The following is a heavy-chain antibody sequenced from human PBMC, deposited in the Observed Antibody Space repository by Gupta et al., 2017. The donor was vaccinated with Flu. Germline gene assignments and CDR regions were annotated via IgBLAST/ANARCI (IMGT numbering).Heavy chain of an antibody. CDR1: GFTFSSYA. CDR2: ISGSGGST. J-gene: IGHJ4*02. CDR3: AKSIRQKGGWIQLWSAFDY. V-gene: IGHV3-23*01. D-gene: IGHD5-18*01. Sequence: EVQLLESGGGLVQPGGSLSLSCAASGFTFSSYAMGWVRQAPGKGLEWVSAISGSGGSTYYADSVKGRFTISRDNAKNTLYLQMNSLRAEYTAVYYCAKSIRQKGGWIQLWSAFDYWGQGTLVTASA.